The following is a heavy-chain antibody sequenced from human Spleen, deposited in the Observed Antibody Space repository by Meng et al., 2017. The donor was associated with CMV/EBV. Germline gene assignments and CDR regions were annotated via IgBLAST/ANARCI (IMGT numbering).Heavy chain of an antibody. V-gene: IGHV1-69*05. CDR3: ARDDTRVVVVPAAISAQPYYYYYGMDV. CDR1: GYPFISYG. J-gene: IGHJ6*02. Sequence: SVKVSCKTSGYPFISYGISWVRQAPGQGLEWMGGIIPIFGTANYAQKFQGRVTITTDESTSTAYMELSSLRSEDTAVYYCARDDTRVVVVPAAISAQPYYYYYGMDVWGQGTTVTVSS. CDR2: IIPIFGTA. D-gene: IGHD2-2*01.